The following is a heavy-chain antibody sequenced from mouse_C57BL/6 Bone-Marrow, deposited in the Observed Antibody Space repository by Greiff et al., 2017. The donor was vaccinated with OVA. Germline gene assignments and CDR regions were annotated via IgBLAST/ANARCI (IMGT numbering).Heavy chain of an antibody. V-gene: IGHV1-55*01. CDR2: IYPGSGST. CDR3: ARRYYGSSYWYFDV. CDR1: GYTFTSYW. D-gene: IGHD1-1*01. Sequence: QLQQPGAELVKPGASVKMSCNASGYTFTSYWITWVKQRPGQGLEWIGDIYPGSGSTNYNEKFKSKATLTVDTSSSTAYMQLSSLTSEDSAVYYCARRYYGSSYWYFDVWGTGTTVTVSS. J-gene: IGHJ1*03.